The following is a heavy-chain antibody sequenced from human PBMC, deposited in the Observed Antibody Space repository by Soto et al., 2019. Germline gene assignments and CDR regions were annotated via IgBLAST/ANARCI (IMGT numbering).Heavy chain of an antibody. CDR1: GFTFSNYA. D-gene: IGHD3-22*01. Sequence: QVQLVESGGGVVQPGRSLRLSCAVSGFTFSNYAMHWVRQAPGKGLEWVAVISYDGGNKYYADSVKGRFTISRDNSKNTLYLQMNNLRAEDTAVYYSARDPGYYDSSGSYFYYFDNWGQGTLVTVSS. CDR3: ARDPGYYDSSGSYFYYFDN. J-gene: IGHJ4*02. CDR2: ISYDGGNK. V-gene: IGHV3-30-3*01.